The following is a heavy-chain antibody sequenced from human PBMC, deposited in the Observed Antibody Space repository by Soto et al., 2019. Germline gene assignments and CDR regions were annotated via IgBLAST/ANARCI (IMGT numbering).Heavy chain of an antibody. CDR1: GFTFDDYA. Sequence: EVQLVESGGGLVQPGRSLRLSCAASGFTFDDYAMHWVRQAPGEGLEWVSGISWNSGSIGYADSVKGRFTISRDNAKNSLYLQMNSLRAEDAALYYCAKDIYSSSSSVAFDIWGQGTMVTVSS. CDR3: AKDIYSSSSSVAFDI. J-gene: IGHJ3*02. CDR2: ISWNSGSI. D-gene: IGHD6-6*01. V-gene: IGHV3-9*01.